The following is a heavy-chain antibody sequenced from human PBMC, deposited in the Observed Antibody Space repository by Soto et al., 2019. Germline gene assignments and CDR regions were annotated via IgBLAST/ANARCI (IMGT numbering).Heavy chain of an antibody. CDR2: INHSGST. V-gene: IGHV4-34*01. CDR1: GGSFSGYY. Sequence: SETLSLTCAVCGGSFSGYYWSWIRQPPGKGLEWIGEINHSGSTNYNPSLKSRVTISVDTSKNQFSLKLSSVTAADTAVYYCARGPQVGYDFDYWGQGTLVTVSS. CDR3: ARGPQVGYDFDY. D-gene: IGHD5-12*01. J-gene: IGHJ4*02.